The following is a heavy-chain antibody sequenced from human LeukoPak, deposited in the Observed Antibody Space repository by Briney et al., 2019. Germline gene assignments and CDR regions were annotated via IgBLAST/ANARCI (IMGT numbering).Heavy chain of an antibody. CDR3: ARDLFPVATAFMDYYYYYMDV. V-gene: IGHV1-18*01. D-gene: IGHD5-12*01. J-gene: IGHJ6*03. CDR2: ISAYNGNT. Sequence: ASVKVSCKAAGYSFTSYGISWVRQAPGQGLEWMEWISAYNGNTNYAQKLQGRVTMTTDTSTSTAYMELRSLRSDDTAVYYCARDLFPVATAFMDYYYYYMDVWGKGTTVTVSS. CDR1: GYSFTSYG.